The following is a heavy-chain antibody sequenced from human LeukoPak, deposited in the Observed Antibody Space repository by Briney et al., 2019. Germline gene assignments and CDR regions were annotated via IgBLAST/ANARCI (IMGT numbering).Heavy chain of an antibody. V-gene: IGHV4-59*01. Sequence: SETLSLTCTVSGGSISSNYWSWIRQPPGKGLEWIGYIYYSGSSNYNPSLKSRVTISVDTSKNQFSLKLSSVTAADTAVYYCARREVTETDTFDIWGQGTMVTVSS. CDR1: GGSISSNY. D-gene: IGHD4-23*01. CDR2: IYYSGSS. CDR3: ARREVTETDTFDI. J-gene: IGHJ3*02.